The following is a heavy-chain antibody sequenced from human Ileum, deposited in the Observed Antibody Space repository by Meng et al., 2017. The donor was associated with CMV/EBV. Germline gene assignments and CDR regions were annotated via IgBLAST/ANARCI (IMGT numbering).Heavy chain of an antibody. CDR3: AKDPGRNGYNYGYFQH. V-gene: IGHV3-9*03. D-gene: IGHD5-24*01. Sequence: SLKISCAASGFNFDNYAMHWVRQAPGKGLEWVAGISWNGNSIGYGDSVKGRFTISRDNAKNCLYLQLNSLRSEDMAFYYCAKDPGRNGYNYGYFQHWGQGTLVTVSS. CDR1: GFNFDNYA. J-gene: IGHJ1*01. CDR2: ISWNGNSI.